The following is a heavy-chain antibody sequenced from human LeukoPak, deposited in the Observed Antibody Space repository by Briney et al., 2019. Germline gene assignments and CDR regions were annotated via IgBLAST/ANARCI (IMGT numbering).Heavy chain of an antibody. CDR3: ARGNDYVDNYYYYMDV. D-gene: IGHD3-10*02. CDR2: INPNSGGT. CDR1: GYTFIGYY. Sequence: GASVKVSCKASGYTFIGYYINWVRQAPGQGLEGMGWINPNSGGTNYAPKFQGRVTMTTDTSISTAYMELSRLRSDDTAAFYCARGNDYVDNYYYYMDVWGKGTTVTVSS. J-gene: IGHJ6*03. V-gene: IGHV1-2*02.